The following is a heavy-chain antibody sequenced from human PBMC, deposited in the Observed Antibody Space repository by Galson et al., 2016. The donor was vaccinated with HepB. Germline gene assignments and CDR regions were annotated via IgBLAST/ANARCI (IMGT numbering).Heavy chain of an antibody. Sequence: SETLSLTCTISGGSISIYYWHWIRQPPGKGLEWIGYIHNSGYTTYSSSLKNRVSISLDTTRNQFSLEMTSVPAADTAVYYCAREYSSCDHLGPGILVTVSS. CDR1: GGSISIYY. J-gene: IGHJ4*01. CDR3: AREYSSCDH. D-gene: IGHD3-22*01. CDR2: IHNSGYT. V-gene: IGHV4-59*01.